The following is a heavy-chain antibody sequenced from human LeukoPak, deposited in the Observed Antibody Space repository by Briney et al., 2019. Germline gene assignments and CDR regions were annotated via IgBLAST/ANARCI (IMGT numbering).Heavy chain of an antibody. CDR1: GFPFSSYW. Sequence: GGSLRLSCAASGFPFSSYWMHWVRQAPGKGLVGVSRMNTDESSTSYADSVKGRFTISSDNAKNRLYLQMTSMRAEDTAVYYCARDHRLYCSSTSCYAGYYMDVWGKGTTVTVSS. CDR3: ARDHRLYCSSTSCYAGYYMDV. V-gene: IGHV3-74*01. D-gene: IGHD2-2*01. CDR2: MNTDESST. J-gene: IGHJ6*03.